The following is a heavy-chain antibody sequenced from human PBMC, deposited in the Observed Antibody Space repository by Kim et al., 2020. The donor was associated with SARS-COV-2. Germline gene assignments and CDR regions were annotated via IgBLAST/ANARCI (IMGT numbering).Heavy chain of an antibody. Sequence: SETLSLTCAVYGGSFSGYYWSWIRQPPGKGLEWIGEINHSGSTNYNPSLKSRVTISVDTSKNQFSLKLSSVTAADTAVYYCARNFLLGYCSGGSCYSRRNWFDPWGQGTLVTVSS. J-gene: IGHJ5*02. V-gene: IGHV4-34*01. CDR1: GGSFSGYY. D-gene: IGHD2-15*01. CDR3: ARNFLLGYCSGGSCYSRRNWFDP. CDR2: INHSGST.